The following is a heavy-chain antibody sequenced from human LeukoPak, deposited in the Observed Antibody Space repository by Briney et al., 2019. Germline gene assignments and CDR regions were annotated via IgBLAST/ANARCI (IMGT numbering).Heavy chain of an antibody. CDR2: IKEDGSRK. J-gene: IGHJ4*02. Sequence: GGSLRLSCAASGFTFSSYSMNWVRQAPGKGLEWVANIKEDGSRKNYVDSVKGRFTISRDNAKNALYLQMNNLRAEDTAVYHCATPLDYHDTSGFHQGGDWGQGTLVTVSS. D-gene: IGHD3-22*01. V-gene: IGHV3-7*03. CDR1: GFTFSSYS. CDR3: ATPLDYHDTSGFHQGGD.